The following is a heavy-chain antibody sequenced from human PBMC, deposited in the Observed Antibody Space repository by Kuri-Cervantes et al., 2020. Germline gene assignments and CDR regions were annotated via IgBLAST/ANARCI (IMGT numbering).Heavy chain of an antibody. CDR3: ARGGITGSGWVDY. CDR2: INPNSGGT. J-gene: IGHJ4*02. V-gene: IGHV1-2*02. D-gene: IGHD6-19*01. Sequence: SVKVSCKASGYAFTGYYMHWVRQAPGQGLEWMGWINPNSGGTNYAQKFQGRVTMTRDTSISTAYMELSRLRSDDTAVYYCARGGITGSGWVDYWGQGTLVTVSS. CDR1: GYAFTGYY.